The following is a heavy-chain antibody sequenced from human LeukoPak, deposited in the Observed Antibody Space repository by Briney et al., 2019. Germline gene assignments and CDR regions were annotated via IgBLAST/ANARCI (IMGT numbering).Heavy chain of an antibody. CDR2: ISGSGLST. J-gene: IGHJ3*02. V-gene: IGHV3-23*01. CDR1: GFIFTRYV. CDR3: AKRGYCRGGTCFSHDAFDI. D-gene: IGHD2-15*01. Sequence: GGSLRLSCGASGFIFTRYVMNWVRQSPGKGLEWVSGISGSGLSTFYADSVKGRFTISRDNSKNTLFLQMNSLRAEDTAVYYCAKRGYCRGGTCFSHDAFDIWGQGTMVTVSS.